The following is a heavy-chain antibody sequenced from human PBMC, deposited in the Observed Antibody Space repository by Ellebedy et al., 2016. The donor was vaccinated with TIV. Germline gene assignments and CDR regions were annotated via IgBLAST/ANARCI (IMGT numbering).Heavy chain of an antibody. Sequence: PGGSLRLSCAASGFSFSTYVMHWVRQAPGKGLEWLALVSSDGNIKHYADSVKGRFTISRDNSKNTLMVDMNSLRPEDTAVYYCAKGATILGSIVGSWGQGTLVSVSS. CDR1: GFSFSTYV. J-gene: IGHJ4*02. CDR2: VSSDGNIK. V-gene: IGHV3-30*18. CDR3: AKGATILGSIVGS. D-gene: IGHD5-24*01.